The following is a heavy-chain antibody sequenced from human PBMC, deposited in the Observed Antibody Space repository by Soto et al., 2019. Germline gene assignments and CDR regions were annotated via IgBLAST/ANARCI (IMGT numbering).Heavy chain of an antibody. Sequence: GLDLEWLALIYWDDDKRYSPSLKSRLTITKDTSKNQVVLTMTNMDPVDTATYYCAHSRYNWNYQDWFDPWGQGTLVTVSS. J-gene: IGHJ5*02. D-gene: IGHD1-7*01. CDR2: IYWDDDK. CDR3: AHSRYNWNYQDWFDP. V-gene: IGHV2-5*02.